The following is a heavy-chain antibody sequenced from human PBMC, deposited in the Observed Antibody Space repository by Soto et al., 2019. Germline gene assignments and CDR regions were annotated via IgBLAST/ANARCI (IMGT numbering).Heavy chain of an antibody. V-gene: IGHV3-23*01. CDR1: GFPFSKHA. J-gene: IGHJ4*02. CDR2: MSGSGGST. D-gene: IGHD6-19*01. CDR3: AKRPVAGTRVAAD. Sequence: GCPLILCWPDSGFPFSKHAITCVRPFPGKGLEWVSSMSGSGGSTYYADSVKGRFTISRDNSKNTLYIQMNSLRAEDTAVDYCAKRPVAGTRVAADLVRGIMVTFSS.